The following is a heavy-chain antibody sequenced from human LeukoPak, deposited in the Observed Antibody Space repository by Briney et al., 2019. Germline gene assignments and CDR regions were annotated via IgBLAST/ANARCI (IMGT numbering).Heavy chain of an antibody. CDR1: GFTFSTYN. V-gene: IGHV3-48*04. CDR2: ISSSSSTI. CDR3: ARERGGSRSPFFDY. Sequence: PGGSLRLSCAASGFTFSTYNINWVRQAPGKGLEWVSHISSSSSTIYYADSVKGRFTISRDNAKNSLYLQMNSLRAEDTAVYYCARERGGSRSPFFDYWGQGTLVTVSS. D-gene: IGHD2-15*01. J-gene: IGHJ4*02.